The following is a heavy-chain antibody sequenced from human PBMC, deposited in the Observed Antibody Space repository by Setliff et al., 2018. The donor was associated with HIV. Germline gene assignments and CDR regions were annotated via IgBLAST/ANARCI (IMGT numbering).Heavy chain of an antibody. D-gene: IGHD3-10*01. V-gene: IGHV4-38-2*01. Sequence: PSETLSLTCAVSGYSISSGYYWGWIRQPPGKGLEWIGSIYHSGSTYDSPSLKSRVTISVDTSKNQFSLKLSSVTAADTALYYCARGDDFGELLYDYWGQGTLVTVSS. CDR2: IYHSGST. CDR3: ARGDDFGELLYDY. J-gene: IGHJ4*02. CDR1: GYSISSGYY.